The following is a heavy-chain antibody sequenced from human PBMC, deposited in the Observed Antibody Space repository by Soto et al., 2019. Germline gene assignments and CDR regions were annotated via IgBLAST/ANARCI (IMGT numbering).Heavy chain of an antibody. D-gene: IGHD6-13*01. V-gene: IGHV3-74*01. CDR2: ISIDETNT. J-gene: IGHJ6*02. CDR3: ARGGAATPYGMGV. Sequence: GGSLRLSCAASGFTFSSYWMHWVRQGPGKGLVWISRISIDETNTDYADSVKGRFTISRDNAKNTLYLQMNSLRAEDTAVYYCARGGAATPYGMGVWGQGTTVTVSS. CDR1: GFTFSSYW.